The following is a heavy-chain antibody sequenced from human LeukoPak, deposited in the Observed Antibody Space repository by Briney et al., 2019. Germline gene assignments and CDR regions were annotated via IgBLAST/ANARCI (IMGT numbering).Heavy chain of an antibody. J-gene: IGHJ2*01. CDR2: ISGSGDTT. CDR3: AKNNDYGGSYWYFDL. V-gene: IGHV3-23*01. D-gene: IGHD4-23*01. Sequence: PGGSLRLSCAASGFTFSSYAMSWVRQAPGKGLEWVSAISGSGDTTYYADSVKGRFTISRDSSKNTLYLQMSSLRDEDTAVYYCAKNNDYGGSYWYFDLWGRGTLVTVSS. CDR1: GFTFSSYA.